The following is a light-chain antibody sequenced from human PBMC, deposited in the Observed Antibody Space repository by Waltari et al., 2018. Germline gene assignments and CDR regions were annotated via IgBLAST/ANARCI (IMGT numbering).Light chain of an antibody. CDR3: QQRSDWPLT. Sequence: EIVLTQSPDTLSLSPGERATLSCRASQSVANYVAWYQQKPGRAPRLLIYDASKRATGIPAKFSGSGSGTDFTLIISSLEPEDFAVYYCQQRSDWPLTFGGGTKVEI. CDR2: DAS. V-gene: IGKV3-11*01. CDR1: QSVANY. J-gene: IGKJ4*01.